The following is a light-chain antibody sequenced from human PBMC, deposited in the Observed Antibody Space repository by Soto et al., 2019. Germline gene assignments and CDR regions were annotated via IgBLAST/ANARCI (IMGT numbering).Light chain of an antibody. V-gene: IGLV1-44*01. Sequence: QSVLTQSPSASGTPGQRVTISCSGSNSNVGSNTVNWYQQLPGTSPKLLIYSDNQRPSGVPDRFSGSKSGTSASLAISGLQSEDEADYYCISYTDRQSYLFGTGTKV. CDR1: NSNVGSNT. J-gene: IGLJ1*01. CDR2: SDN. CDR3: ISYTDRQSYL.